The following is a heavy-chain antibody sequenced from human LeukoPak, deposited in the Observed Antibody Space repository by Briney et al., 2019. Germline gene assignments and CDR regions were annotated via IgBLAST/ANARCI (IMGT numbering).Heavy chain of an antibody. CDR1: GFTFSNYQ. V-gene: IGHV3-74*01. D-gene: IGHD3-16*02. CDR2: INSDGTNT. Sequence: GGSLRLSCAVSGFTFSNYQMHWVRQAPGKGLVWVSHINSDGTNTNYADSVKGRFTISRDNAKNTLYLQMNSLRAEDTAVYYCARVGDYDYVWGSYRLWGAYAFDIWGQGTMVTVSS. J-gene: IGHJ3*02. CDR3: ARVGDYDYVWGSYRLWGAYAFDI.